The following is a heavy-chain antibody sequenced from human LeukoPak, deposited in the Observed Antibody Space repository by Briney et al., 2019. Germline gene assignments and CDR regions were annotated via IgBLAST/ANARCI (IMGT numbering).Heavy chain of an antibody. CDR2: ISGSGDRT. CDR3: AIREPIGY. V-gene: IGHV3-23*01. Sequence: GGSLRLSRTASGFTFGDFAMSWFRQAPGKGPEWVSAISGSGDRTDYADSVRGRFTISRDNSKSTLYLQMNSLRVEDTAIYYCAIREPIGYWGQGSLVTVSP. D-gene: IGHD6-13*01. J-gene: IGHJ4*02. CDR1: GFTFGDFA.